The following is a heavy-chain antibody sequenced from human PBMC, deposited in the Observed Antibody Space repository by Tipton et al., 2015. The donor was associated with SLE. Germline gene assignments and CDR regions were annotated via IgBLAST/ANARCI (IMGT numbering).Heavy chain of an antibody. J-gene: IGHJ3*01. D-gene: IGHD5-18*01. CDR3: ARDYAGLRCVDF. Sequence: SLRLSCAASGFTFSSYGMYWVRQAPGKGLEWVALISYDAYNEYYANSVKGRFTISRDNSKNTLYLQMNSLRAEDTAAYYCARDYAGLRCVDFWGQGTMVSVSS. CDR2: ISYDAYNE. CDR1: GFTFSSYG. V-gene: IGHV3-30*03.